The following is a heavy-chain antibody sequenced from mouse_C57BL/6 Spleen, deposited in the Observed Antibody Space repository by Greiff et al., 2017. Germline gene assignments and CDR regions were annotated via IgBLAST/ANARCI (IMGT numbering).Heavy chain of an antibody. CDR2: ISSGGDYI. D-gene: IGHD2-2*01. Sequence: EVKLMESGEGLVKPGGSLKLSCAASGFTFSSYAMSWVRQTPEKRLEWVAYISSGGDYIYYADTVKGRFTISRDNARNTLYLQMSSLKSEDTAMYYCTREGYEGYFDVWGTGTTVTVAS. J-gene: IGHJ1*03. CDR1: GFTFSSYA. CDR3: TREGYEGYFDV. V-gene: IGHV5-9-1*02.